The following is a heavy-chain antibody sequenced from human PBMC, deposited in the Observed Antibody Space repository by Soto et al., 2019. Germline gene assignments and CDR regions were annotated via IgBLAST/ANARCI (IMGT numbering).Heavy chain of an antibody. CDR3: ARVRQLVGYFHYYMDV. CDR1: GYTFTNYG. CDR2: IGAYNGDT. Sequence: ASVKVSCKASGYTFTNYGITWVRQAPGQGLEWMGGIGAYNGDTHYTQRLQGRVTMTTDTSTSTAYMELRGLRSDDTAIYYCARVRQLVGYFHYYMDVRGKGNTVIVSS. J-gene: IGHJ6*03. D-gene: IGHD6-6*01. V-gene: IGHV1-18*01.